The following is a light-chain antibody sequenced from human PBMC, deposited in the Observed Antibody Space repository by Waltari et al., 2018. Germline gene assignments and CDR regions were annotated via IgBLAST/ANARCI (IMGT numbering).Light chain of an antibody. CDR2: SAS. CDR3: QQRSNWPRT. J-gene: IGKJ1*01. V-gene: IGKV3-11*01. Sequence: EIVLTQSPATLSLSPGERATLSCRASQSVSSYLAWYQQMPGQAPRHLIHSASNRATGIPARFSGSGSGTDFTLTISSLEPEDFAVYYCQQRSNWPRTFGQGTKVEIK. CDR1: QSVSSY.